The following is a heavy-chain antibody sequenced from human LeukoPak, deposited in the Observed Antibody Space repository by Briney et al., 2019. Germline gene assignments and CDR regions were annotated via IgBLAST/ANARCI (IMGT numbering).Heavy chain of an antibody. CDR1: GFTFSSYE. D-gene: IGHD3/OR15-3a*01. CDR3: AVLPSWTSDAFDI. V-gene: IGHV3-48*03. CDR2: ISSSGSTI. Sequence: GGSLRLSCAASGFTFSSYEMNWVRQAPGKGLEWVSYISSSGSTIYYADSVKGRFTISRDNAKNSLYLQMNSLRAEDTAVYYCAVLPSWTSDAFDIWGQGTMVTVSS. J-gene: IGHJ3*02.